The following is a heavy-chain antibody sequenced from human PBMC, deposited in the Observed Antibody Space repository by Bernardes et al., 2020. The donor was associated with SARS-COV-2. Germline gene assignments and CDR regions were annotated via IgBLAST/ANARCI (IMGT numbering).Heavy chain of an antibody. J-gene: IGHJ6*02. CDR3: ARIGKGSGSYYEYGMDV. CDR1: GFTFSDYY. CDR2: ISSGDSPI. V-gene: IGHV3-11*01. D-gene: IGHD3-10*01. Sequence: GGSLRLSCAASGFTFSDYYMSWIRQAPGKGLEWISYISSGDSPIYYADSVKGRFTISRDNAKKSLNLQMDGLRAEDTAVYYCARIGKGSGSYYEYGMDVWGQGTTVIVSS.